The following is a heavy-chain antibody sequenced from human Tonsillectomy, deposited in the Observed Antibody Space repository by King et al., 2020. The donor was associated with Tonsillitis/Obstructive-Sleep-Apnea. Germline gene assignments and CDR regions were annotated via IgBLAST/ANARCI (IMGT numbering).Heavy chain of an antibody. CDR2: ISSSSSYI. V-gene: IGHV3-21*01. D-gene: IGHD3-3*01. CDR3: ARDGYGIGETYYDFWSGYYLPYYYYMDV. Sequence: VQLVESGGGLVKPGGSLRLSCAASGFTFSSYSMNWVRQAPGKGLEWVSSISSSSSYIYYADSVKGRFTISRDNAKNSLYLQMNSLRAEDTAVYYCARDGYGIGETYYDFWSGYYLPYYYYMDVWGKGTTVTVSS. J-gene: IGHJ6*03. CDR1: GFTFSSYS.